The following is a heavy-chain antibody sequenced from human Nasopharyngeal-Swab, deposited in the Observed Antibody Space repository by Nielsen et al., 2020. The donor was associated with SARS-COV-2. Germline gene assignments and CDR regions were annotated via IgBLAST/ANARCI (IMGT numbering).Heavy chain of an antibody. CDR1: GFTFSSYW. CDR3: GRAGSYRIDY. D-gene: IGHD1-14*01. J-gene: IGHJ4*02. V-gene: IGHV3-74*01. CDR2: INSDGRTK. Sequence: GGSLRLSCVASGFTFSSYWMQWVRQPPGKGLEWVARINSDGRTKDHADSLQGRFTIARDNAKNEVYLQLNGLRDEDTAVYYCGRAGSYRIDYWGRGTLVTVSS.